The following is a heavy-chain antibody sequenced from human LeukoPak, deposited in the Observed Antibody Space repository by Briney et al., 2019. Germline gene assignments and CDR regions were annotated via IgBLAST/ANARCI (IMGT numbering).Heavy chain of an antibody. V-gene: IGHV3-23*01. J-gene: IGHJ4*02. CDR3: AKEIGSSWYLFDY. Sequence: GGSLRLSCAASGFTFSSYAMSWVRQAPGKGLEWVSTICGSGGGTYYADSVKGRFTISRDNSKNTLSLQMHSLRAEDTAVYYCAKEIGSSWYLFDYWGQGTLVTVSS. CDR1: GFTFSSYA. D-gene: IGHD6-13*01. CDR2: ICGSGGGT.